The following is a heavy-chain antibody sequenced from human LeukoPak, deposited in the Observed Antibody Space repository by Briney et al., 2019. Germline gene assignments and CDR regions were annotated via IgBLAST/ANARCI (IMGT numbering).Heavy chain of an antibody. CDR3: AKSAVAGRPNCCGMDV. Sequence: PGGSLRLSCAASGFTFSSYAMSWVRQAPGKGLERVSAISGSGGSTYYADSVKGRFTISRDNSKNTLYLQMNSLRAEDTAVYYCAKSAVAGRPNCCGMDVWGQGTTVTVSS. D-gene: IGHD6-19*01. J-gene: IGHJ6*02. CDR1: GFTFSSYA. CDR2: ISGSGGST. V-gene: IGHV3-23*01.